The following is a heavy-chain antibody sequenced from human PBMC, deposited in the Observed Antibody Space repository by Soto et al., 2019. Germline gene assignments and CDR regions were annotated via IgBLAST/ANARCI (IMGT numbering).Heavy chain of an antibody. V-gene: IGHV3-23*01. CDR3: AKGFIRDCGGDCTVDT. D-gene: IGHD2-21*02. Sequence: WGSLRLSCAASGFTFISYTMSCFRQSPFKGLEWVSGISATGGSTYYADSVKGRFTFSRDNSKNTLYLQMNSLRAEDTAVYYCAKGFIRDCGGDCTVDTWGQGTLVTVSS. J-gene: IGHJ5*02. CDR2: ISATGGST. CDR1: GFTFISYT.